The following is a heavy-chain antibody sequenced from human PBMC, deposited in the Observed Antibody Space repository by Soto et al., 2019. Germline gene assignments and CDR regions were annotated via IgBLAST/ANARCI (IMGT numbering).Heavy chain of an antibody. V-gene: IGHV3-23*01. Sequence: EVQLLESGGGLVQPGGSPILSCVASGITFSSYAMSWVRQAPGKGLEWVSTISASGAVTHYADSVKGRFTISRDNSKNTLYLQMNSLRAEDTAVYYWAKAPHDFDIWGQGTIVTVSS. J-gene: IGHJ3*02. CDR3: AKAPHDFDI. CDR2: ISASGAVT. CDR1: GITFSSYA.